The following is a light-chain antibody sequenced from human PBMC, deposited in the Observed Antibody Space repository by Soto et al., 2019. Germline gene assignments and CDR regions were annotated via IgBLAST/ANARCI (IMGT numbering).Light chain of an antibody. CDR2: GAS. Sequence: EIVLTQSPGTLSLSPGERATLSCRASQSVSSSYLAWYQQKPGQAPRLLIYGASSRATGIPDRFSGIGSGTDFTLTISRLDPEDFAVYYCHQYDSSPLTFGGGTKLELK. V-gene: IGKV3-20*01. J-gene: IGKJ4*01. CDR3: HQYDSSPLT. CDR1: QSVSSSY.